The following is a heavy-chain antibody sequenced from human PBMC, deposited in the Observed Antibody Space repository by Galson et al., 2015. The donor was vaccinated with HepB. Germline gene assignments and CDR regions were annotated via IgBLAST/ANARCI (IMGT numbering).Heavy chain of an antibody. D-gene: IGHD6-19*01. CDR1: GFSLSTSGVG. CDR2: IYWDDDK. V-gene: IGHV2-5*02. CDR3: AHKLADSTGWRSHSFGY. Sequence: PALVKPTQTLTLTCAFSGFSLSTSGVGVGWIRQPPGKALEWLALIYWDDDKRYRPSLKSRITITKDTSKNQVVLAMTNMDHVDTATSYCAHKLADSTGWRSHSFGYWGQGTMVPVSS. J-gene: IGHJ3*01.